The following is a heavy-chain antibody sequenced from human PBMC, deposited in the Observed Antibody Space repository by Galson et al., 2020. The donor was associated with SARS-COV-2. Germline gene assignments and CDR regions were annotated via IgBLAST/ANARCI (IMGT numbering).Heavy chain of an antibody. CDR3: ATTPIYGIYWYFDL. Sequence: SETLSLTCTVSGGSIDRPDNYWAWIRQPPGKGLEYIGYIFHNGAAYYSPSLKSRLTISLDTSKDEFYLGLNSVTAADTAVYYCATTPIYGIYWYFDLWGRGTLVSVSS. J-gene: IGHJ2*01. CDR1: GGSIDRPDNY. V-gene: IGHV4-30-4*08. D-gene: IGHD4-17*01. CDR2: IFHNGAA.